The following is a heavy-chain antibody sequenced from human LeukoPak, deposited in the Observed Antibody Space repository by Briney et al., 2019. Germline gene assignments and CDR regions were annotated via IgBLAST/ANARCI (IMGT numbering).Heavy chain of an antibody. CDR1: GFTFNTYA. CDR2: ISYDGSNK. D-gene: IGHD3-16*01. CDR3: ARDPGLENYFDY. Sequence: PGGSLRLSCEASGFTFNTYAMHWVRQAPGKGLEWVAVISYDGSNKYYADSVKGRFTISRDNSKNTLYLQMNSLRAEDTAVYYCARDPGLENYFDYWGQGTLVTVSS. J-gene: IGHJ4*02. V-gene: IGHV3-30-3*01.